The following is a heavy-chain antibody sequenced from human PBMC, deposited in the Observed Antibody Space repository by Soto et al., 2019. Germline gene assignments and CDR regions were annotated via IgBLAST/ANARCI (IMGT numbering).Heavy chain of an antibody. D-gene: IGHD6-13*01. Sequence: EVQLVESGGGLVQPGGSLRLSCAASGFTVSSNYMSWVRQAPGKGLEWDSVIYSGGSTYYADSVKGRFTISRDNSNNTLYLQMNSLRTKDTAVYYCARDLYSSSSPFDYWGQGTLVTVS. CDR2: IYSGGST. CDR3: ARDLYSSSSPFDY. J-gene: IGHJ4*02. CDR1: GFTVSSNY. V-gene: IGHV3-66*01.